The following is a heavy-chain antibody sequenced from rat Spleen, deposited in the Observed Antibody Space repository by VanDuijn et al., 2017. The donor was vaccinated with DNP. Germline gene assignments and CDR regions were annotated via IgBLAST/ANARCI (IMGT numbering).Heavy chain of an antibody. J-gene: IGHJ3*01. CDR1: GFTFSDYN. V-gene: IGHV5-7*01. D-gene: IGHD1-10*01. CDR3: ASLNNYNWFAY. CDR2: IIFDGSRT. Sequence: EVQLVESGGGLVQPGGSLKLSCAASGFTFSDYNMAWVRQAPKKGLEWVTTIIFDGSRTSCRDSVKGRFTISRDNAKNTQYLQMDSLRSEDTATYYCASLNNYNWFAYWGQGTLVTVSS.